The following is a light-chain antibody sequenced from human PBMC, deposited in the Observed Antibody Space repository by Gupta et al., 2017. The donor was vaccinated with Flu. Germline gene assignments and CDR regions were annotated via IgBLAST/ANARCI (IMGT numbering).Light chain of an antibody. CDR1: SFDVGTYNS. CDR3: SSYTSSDTFV. V-gene: IGLV2-18*02. J-gene: IGLJ1*01. Sequence: QSALSQPPPVSSSPGRSVTISCTGTSFDVGTYNSVSWYQQAPGTVPKLMIYEVSKRPSGVPDRFSGSKSGNTASLTISGLQGEDEADYYCSSYTSSDTFVFGTGTKVTVL. CDR2: EVS.